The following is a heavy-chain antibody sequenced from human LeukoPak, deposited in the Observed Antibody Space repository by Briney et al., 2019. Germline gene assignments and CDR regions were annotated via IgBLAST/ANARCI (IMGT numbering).Heavy chain of an antibody. CDR2: INAGNGNT. CDR1: GYTFTSYA. J-gene: IGHJ6*02. Sequence: ASVKVSCKASGYTFTSYAMHWVRQAPGQRLEWMGWINAGNGNTKYSQKFQGRVTITRDTSASTAYMELSSLRSEDTAVYYCATPYGSGSPEARYYYGMDVWGQGTTVTVSS. D-gene: IGHD3-10*01. V-gene: IGHV1-3*01. CDR3: ATPYGSGSPEARYYYGMDV.